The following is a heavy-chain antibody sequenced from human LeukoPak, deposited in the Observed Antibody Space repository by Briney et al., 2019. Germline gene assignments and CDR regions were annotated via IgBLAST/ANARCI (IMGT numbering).Heavy chain of an antibody. CDR2: ISASGGNT. V-gene: IGHV3-23*01. CDR3: AKDFYESSGYSFDY. J-gene: IGHJ4*02. CDR1: GFIFSSFA. Sequence: GGSLRLSCTASGFIFSSFAMNWVRQAPGKGLEWVSGISASGGNTNYADSVKGRFTISRDNSQNTLYLQMDSLRAEDTAIYYCAKDFYESSGYSFDYWGQGTLVTVSS. D-gene: IGHD3-22*01.